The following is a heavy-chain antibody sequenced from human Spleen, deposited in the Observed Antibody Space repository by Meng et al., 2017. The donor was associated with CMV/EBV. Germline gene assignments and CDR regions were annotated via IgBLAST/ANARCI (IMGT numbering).Heavy chain of an antibody. CDR1: GFTFSSYA. V-gene: IGHV3-23*01. CDR2: ISESGRT. J-gene: IGHJ4*02. Sequence: EVQLLESGXGLIQPGGSLRLSCAASGFTFSSYAMTWVRQAPGKGLEWVSSISESGRTYYADSVKGRFTISRDNSKNTLYLQMNTLRVDDTALYYCANLVGSATTYWGQGTLVTVSS. D-gene: IGHD1-26*01. CDR3: ANLVGSATTY.